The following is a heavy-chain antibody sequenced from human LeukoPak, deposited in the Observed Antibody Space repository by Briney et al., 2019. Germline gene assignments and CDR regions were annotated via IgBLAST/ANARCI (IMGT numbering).Heavy chain of an antibody. D-gene: IGHD3-10*01. J-gene: IGHJ4*02. CDR1: GYTFSNAN. Sequence: GGSLRLSCAASGYTFSNANMTWVRQAPGKGLEWVGRIITIAAGGTVAYAAPVEGRFTISRDNSTNTMYLQMNSLNIEDTAVYYGTSYASGNSYAYWGQGTLVTVSS. CDR2: IITIAAGGTV. CDR3: TSYASGNSYAY. V-gene: IGHV3-15*01.